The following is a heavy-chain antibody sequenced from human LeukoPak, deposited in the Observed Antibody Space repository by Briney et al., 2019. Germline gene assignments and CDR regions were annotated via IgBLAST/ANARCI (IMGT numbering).Heavy chain of an antibody. D-gene: IGHD2-2*01. CDR1: GFSLSSYW. Sequence: QAGGSLRLSCAVSGFSLSSYWMSWLRQAQGKELEWVANIKQDGSEKYYVDSVKGRFTISRDNAKNSLYLQMNSLRAEDTAVYYCARDIVVITAAHLFGYWGQGTLVTVSS. V-gene: IGHV3-7*03. CDR2: IKQDGSEK. J-gene: IGHJ4*02. CDR3: ARDIVVITAAHLFGY.